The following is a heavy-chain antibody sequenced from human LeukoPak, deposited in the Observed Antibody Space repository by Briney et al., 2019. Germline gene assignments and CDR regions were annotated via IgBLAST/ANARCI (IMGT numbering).Heavy chain of an antibody. CDR3: ARDPPGIAASVSGG. Sequence: PGGSLRLSCTASGFTVSNNYMNWVRQAPGKGLEWVALIYSGGTTNYADSVKGRFTISRDNSKNTLYLQMNNVRVEDTAVYYCARDPPGIAASVSGGWGQGTLVTVSS. J-gene: IGHJ4*02. D-gene: IGHD6-13*01. CDR2: IYSGGTT. V-gene: IGHV3-53*01. CDR1: GFTVSNNY.